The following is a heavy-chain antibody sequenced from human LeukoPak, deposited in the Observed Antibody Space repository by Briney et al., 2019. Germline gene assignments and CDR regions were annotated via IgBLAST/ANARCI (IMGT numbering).Heavy chain of an antibody. V-gene: IGHV3-7*01. CDR3: ARAVAGAVFDY. CDR2: IKQDGSEK. CDR1: GFTFSSYG. J-gene: IGHJ4*02. D-gene: IGHD6-19*01. Sequence: GGSLRLSCAASGFTFSSYGMSWVRQAPGKGLEWVANIKQDGSEKYYVDSVKGRFTISRDNAKNSLYLQMNSLRAQDTAVYYCARAVAGAVFDYWGQGTLVTVSS.